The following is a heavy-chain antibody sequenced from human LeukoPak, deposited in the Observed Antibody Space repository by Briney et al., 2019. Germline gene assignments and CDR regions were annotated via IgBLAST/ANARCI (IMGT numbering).Heavy chain of an antibody. CDR3: ARDDIVGSVDFDY. J-gene: IGHJ4*02. V-gene: IGHV1-2*02. CDR1: GFPFSDFY. Sequence: ASVKASCKASGFPFSDFYIHWVRQAPGQGLEWMGWINPNSGDTKYTQRFQGRVTMTRDTSISTAYMEMTSLRYDDTAVYYCARDDIVGSVDFDYWGQGTLVTVSS. CDR2: INPNSGDT. D-gene: IGHD1-26*01.